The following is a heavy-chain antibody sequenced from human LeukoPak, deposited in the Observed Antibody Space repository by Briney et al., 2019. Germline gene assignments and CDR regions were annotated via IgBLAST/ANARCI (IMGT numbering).Heavy chain of an antibody. CDR1: GFTFSSYA. CDR2: ISGSGGST. CDR3: AKGKINHDGAFDL. Sequence: PGGSLRLSCAASGFTFSSYAMSWVRQAPGKGLEWVSAISGSGGSTSYADSVKGRFTISRDNSKKTVYLQMNSLRVEDTAVYYCAKGKINHDGAFDLWGQGTMVTVSS. D-gene: IGHD1-14*01. J-gene: IGHJ3*01. V-gene: IGHV3-23*01.